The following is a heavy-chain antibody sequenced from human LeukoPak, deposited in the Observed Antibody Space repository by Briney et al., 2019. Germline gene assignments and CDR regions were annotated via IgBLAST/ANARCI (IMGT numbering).Heavy chain of an antibody. CDR2: IYYSGST. J-gene: IGHJ6*03. CDR1: GGSISSSSYY. CDR3: ARTIAAAGWVYYYYYYYMDV. D-gene: IGHD6-13*01. V-gene: IGHV4-39*07. Sequence: PSETLSLTCTVSGGSISSSSYYWGWIRQPPGKGLEWIGSIYYSGSTYYNPSLKSRVTISVDTSKNQFSLKLSSVTAADTAVYYCARTIAAAGWVYYYYYYYMDVWGKGTTVTVSS.